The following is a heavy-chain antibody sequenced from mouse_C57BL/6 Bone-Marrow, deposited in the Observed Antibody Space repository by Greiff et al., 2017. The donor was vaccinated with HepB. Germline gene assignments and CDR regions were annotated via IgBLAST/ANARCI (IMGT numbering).Heavy chain of an antibody. Sequence: EVKLVESGGGLVQPGGSLKLSCAASGFTFSDYYMYWVRQTPEKRLEWVAYISNGGGSTYYPDTVKGRFTISRDNAKNTLYLQRSRLKSEDTAMYYCARHPDYAMDYWGQGTSVTVSS. J-gene: IGHJ4*01. CDR3: ARHPDYAMDY. CDR2: ISNGGGST. V-gene: IGHV5-12*01. CDR1: GFTFSDYY.